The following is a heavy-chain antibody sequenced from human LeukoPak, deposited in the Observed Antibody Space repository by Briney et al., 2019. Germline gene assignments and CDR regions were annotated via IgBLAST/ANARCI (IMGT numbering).Heavy chain of an antibody. D-gene: IGHD6-13*01. J-gene: IGHJ4*02. CDR2: IYSGRST. CDR3: ARGRNYGSSVYYFDF. CDR1: GFTVSSNY. V-gene: IGHV3-66*02. Sequence: GGSLRLSCAASGFTVSSNYMSWVRQVPGEGLEWVSIIYSGRSTYYAGSVKGRFTISRDISKNTVYLQMNSLRAEDTAVYYCARGRNYGSSVYYFDFWGQGTLVTVSS.